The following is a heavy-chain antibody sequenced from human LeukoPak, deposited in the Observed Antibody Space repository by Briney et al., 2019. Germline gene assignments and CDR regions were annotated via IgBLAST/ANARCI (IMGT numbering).Heavy chain of an antibody. D-gene: IGHD3-22*01. V-gene: IGHV4-34*01. Sequence: PSQTLSLTCAVYGGSFSGYYWSWIRQPPGKGLEWIGEINHSGSTNYNPSLKSRVTISVDTSKNQFSLKLSSVTAADTAVYYCARAQGTPKIVVPHNRGRYFDYWGQGTLVTVSS. CDR2: INHSGST. CDR3: ARAQGTPKIVVPHNRGRYFDY. J-gene: IGHJ4*02. CDR1: GGSFSGYY.